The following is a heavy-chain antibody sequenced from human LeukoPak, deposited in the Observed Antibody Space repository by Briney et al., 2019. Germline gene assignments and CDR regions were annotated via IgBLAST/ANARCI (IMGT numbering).Heavy chain of an antibody. CDR2: ISYDGSNK. Sequence: GGSLRLSYAASGFTFSSYAMHWVRQAPGKGLEWVAVISYDGSNKYYADSVKGRFTISRDNSKNTLYLQMNSLRAEDTAVYYCAKALGEVSFWSGIPYYYGMDVWGQGTTVTVSS. CDR3: AKALGEVSFWSGIPYYYGMDV. J-gene: IGHJ6*02. V-gene: IGHV3-30*04. D-gene: IGHD3-3*01. CDR1: GFTFSSYA.